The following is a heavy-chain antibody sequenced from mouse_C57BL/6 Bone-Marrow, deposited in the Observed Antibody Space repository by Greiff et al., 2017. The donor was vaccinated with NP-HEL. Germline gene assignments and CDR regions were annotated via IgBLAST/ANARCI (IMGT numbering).Heavy chain of an antibody. CDR3: ARGGNGNHGYFDY. J-gene: IGHJ2*01. V-gene: IGHV5-4*01. Sequence: EVQLVESGGGLVKPGGSLKLSCAASGFTFSSYAMSWVRQTPEKRLEWVATISDGGSYTYYPDNVKGRFTISRDNAKNNLYLQMSHLKSEDTAMYYCARGGNGNHGYFDYWGQGTTLTVSS. CDR1: GFTFSSYA. D-gene: IGHD2-1*01. CDR2: ISDGGSYT.